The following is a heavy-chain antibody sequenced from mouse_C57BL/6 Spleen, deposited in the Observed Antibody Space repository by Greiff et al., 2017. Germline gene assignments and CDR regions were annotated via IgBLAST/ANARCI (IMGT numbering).Heavy chain of an antibody. CDR2: ISGGGGNT. V-gene: IGHV5-9*01. J-gene: IGHJ2*01. D-gene: IGHD1-1*01. CDR3: ARHNYYGSSLDY. Sequence: EVKVVESGGGLVKPGGSLKLSCAASGFTFSSYTMSWVRQTPEKRLEWVATISGGGGNTYYPDSVKGRFTISRDNATNTLYLQMSSLRSEDTALYYCARHNYYGSSLDYWGQGTTLTVSS. CDR1: GFTFSSYT.